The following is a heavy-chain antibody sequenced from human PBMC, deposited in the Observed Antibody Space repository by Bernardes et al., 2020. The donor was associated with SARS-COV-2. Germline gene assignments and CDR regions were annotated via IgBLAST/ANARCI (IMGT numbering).Heavy chain of an antibody. CDR1: GYTFTSYD. V-gene: IGHV1-8*01. CDR3: ARGNSGSPDY. D-gene: IGHD1-26*01. Sequence: ASVKVSCKASGYTFTSYDITWVRHATGQGLEWMGWMNPNSGNTGYAQKFQGRVTMTRDTSISTAYMELNDLRSDDTAVFYCARGNSGSPDYWGQGTLVTVSS. CDR2: MNPNSGNT. J-gene: IGHJ4*02.